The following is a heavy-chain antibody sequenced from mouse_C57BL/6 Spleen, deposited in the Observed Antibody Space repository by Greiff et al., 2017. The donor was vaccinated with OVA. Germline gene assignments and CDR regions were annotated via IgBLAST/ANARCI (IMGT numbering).Heavy chain of an antibody. CDR3: ARGGDYDGTWFAY. Sequence: VQVVESGAELARPGASVKMSCKASGYTFTSYTMHWVKQRPGQGLEWIGYINPSSGYTKYNQKFKDKATLTADKSSSTAYMQLSSLTSEDSAVYYCARGGDYDGTWFAYWGQGTLVTVSA. CDR2: INPSSGYT. D-gene: IGHD2-4*01. J-gene: IGHJ3*01. CDR1: GYTFTSYT. V-gene: IGHV1-4*01.